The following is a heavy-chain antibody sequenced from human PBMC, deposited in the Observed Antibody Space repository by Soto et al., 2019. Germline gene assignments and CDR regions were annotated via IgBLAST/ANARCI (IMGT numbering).Heavy chain of an antibody. V-gene: IGHV4-31*03. J-gene: IGHJ5*02. CDR3: ARVEVSSVYWFDP. CDR1: GGSIISGGYY. D-gene: IGHD6-6*01. CDR2: IYYSGST. Sequence: SETLSLTCTVSGGSIISGGYYWSWIRQHPGKGLEWIGYIYYSGSTYYNPSLKSRVTISVDTSKNQFSLKLSSVTAADTAVYYCARVEVSSVYWFDPWGQGTLVTVS.